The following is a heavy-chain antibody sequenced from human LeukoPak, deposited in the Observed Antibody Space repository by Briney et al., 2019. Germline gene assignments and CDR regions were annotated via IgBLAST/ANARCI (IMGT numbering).Heavy chain of an antibody. D-gene: IGHD3-22*01. CDR3: ARTAITMIVVAPDAFDI. CDR1: GGSISSYY. CDR2: IYYSGST. V-gene: IGHV4-59*12. J-gene: IGHJ3*02. Sequence: SETLSLTCTVSGGSISSYYWSWIRQPPGKGLEWIGYIYYSGSTYYNPSLKSRVTISVDTSKNQFSLKLSSVTAADTAVYYCARTAITMIVVAPDAFDIWGQGTMVTVSS.